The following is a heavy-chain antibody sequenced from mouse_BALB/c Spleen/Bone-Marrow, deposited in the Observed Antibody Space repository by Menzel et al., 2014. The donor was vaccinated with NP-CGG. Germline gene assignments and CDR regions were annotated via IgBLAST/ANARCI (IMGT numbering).Heavy chain of an antibody. V-gene: IGHV1S81*02. CDR2: INPSNGGT. CDR3: IRYGNYYLDY. CDR1: GYTFTSYY. Sequence: VKLQESGAELVKPGASVKLSCKASGYTFTSYYMYWVKQRPGQGLEWIGEINPSNGGTNFNEKFKSKATLTVDKSSSTAYMQLSSLTSEDSAVYYCIRYGNYYLDYWGQGTTLTVSS. D-gene: IGHD2-1*01. J-gene: IGHJ2*01.